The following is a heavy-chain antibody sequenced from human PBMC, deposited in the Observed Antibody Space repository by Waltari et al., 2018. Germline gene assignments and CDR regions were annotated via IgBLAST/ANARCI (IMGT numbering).Heavy chain of an antibody. CDR3: AREDFFKVRGVTLDY. Sequence: QVQLQESGPGLVKHSETLSLTCTVSGGSISSYYWSWIRQPAGKGLEWIGRTYTRGSTNYHPSLKRRVTMSVHTSKIHFSLKLSSVTAADTAVYYCAREDFFKVRGVTLDYWGQGTLVTVSS. V-gene: IGHV4-4*07. D-gene: IGHD3-10*01. J-gene: IGHJ4*02. CDR2: TYTRGST. CDR1: GGSISSYY.